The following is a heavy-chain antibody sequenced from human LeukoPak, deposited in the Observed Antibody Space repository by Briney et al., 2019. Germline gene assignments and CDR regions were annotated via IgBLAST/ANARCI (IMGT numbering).Heavy chain of an antibody. CDR1: GFTFSSYA. Sequence: GGSLRLSCAASGFTFSSYAMSWVRQAPGKGLEWVSAISGSGGSTYHADSVKGRFTISRDSSKITVYLQMNSLRDEDTAVYYCARGRRYGSQTYVLDYWGPGTLVTVSS. V-gene: IGHV3-23*01. CDR2: ISGSGGST. J-gene: IGHJ4*02. CDR3: ARGRRYGSQTYVLDY. D-gene: IGHD3-10*01.